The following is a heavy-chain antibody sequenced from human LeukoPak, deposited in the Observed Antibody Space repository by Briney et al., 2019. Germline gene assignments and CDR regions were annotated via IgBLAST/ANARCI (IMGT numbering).Heavy chain of an antibody. V-gene: IGHV3-23*01. Sequence: GGSLRLSCAVSGFPLSSYAMSWVRQAPGKGLEWVSATSSSDAGTYYADSVRGRFTISRNNSKNTLYLQMNSLRAEDATVYYCAKGGVRGYSGYEANWGQGTLVTVSS. CDR1: GFPLSSYA. CDR3: AKGGVRGYSGYEAN. D-gene: IGHD5-12*01. J-gene: IGHJ4*02. CDR2: TSSSDAGT.